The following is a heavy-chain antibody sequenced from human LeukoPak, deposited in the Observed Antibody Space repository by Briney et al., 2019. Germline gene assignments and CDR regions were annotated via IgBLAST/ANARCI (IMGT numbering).Heavy chain of an antibody. Sequence: GGSLRLSCVASGFTFGHHFMSWVRQAPGGGLEWVANINPDGSIKFHADSVKGRFTISRNNARNSVYLQMNSLRGEDTAVYYCARAVDVADYWGQGTLVAVSS. D-gene: IGHD3-16*01. CDR3: ARAVDVADY. CDR1: GFTFGHHF. V-gene: IGHV3-7*01. J-gene: IGHJ4*02. CDR2: INPDGSIK.